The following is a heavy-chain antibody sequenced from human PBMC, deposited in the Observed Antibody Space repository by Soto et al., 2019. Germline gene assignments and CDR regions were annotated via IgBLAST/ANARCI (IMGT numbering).Heavy chain of an antibody. CDR3: ASSSTTIFGVKYGCDY. CDR2: IIPIFGTA. CDR1: GGTFSSYA. V-gene: IGHV1-69*13. D-gene: IGHD3-3*01. J-gene: IGHJ4*02. Sequence: SVKVSCKASGGTFSSYAISWVRQAPGQGLEWMGGIIPIFGTANYAQKFQGRVTITADESTSTAYMELSSLRSEDTAVYYCASSSTTIFGVKYGCDYWGQGTLVTVSS.